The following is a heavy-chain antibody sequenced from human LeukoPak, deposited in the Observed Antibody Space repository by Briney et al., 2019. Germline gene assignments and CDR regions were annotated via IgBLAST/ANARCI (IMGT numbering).Heavy chain of an antibody. CDR2: IQEDGSEK. CDR3: ARDAVDTDLDI. J-gene: IGHJ3*02. D-gene: IGHD5-18*01. CDR1: GFTFSSYW. Sequence: PGGSLRLSCAASGFTFSSYWMTWVRQAPGKGLEWVVNIQEDGSEKYYVDSVKGRFTISRDNAKNSVYLQMDSLRAEDTAVYYCARDAVDTDLDIWGQGTMVTVSS. V-gene: IGHV3-7*01.